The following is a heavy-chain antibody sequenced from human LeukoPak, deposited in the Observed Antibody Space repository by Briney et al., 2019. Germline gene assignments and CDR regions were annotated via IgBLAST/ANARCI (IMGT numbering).Heavy chain of an antibody. J-gene: IGHJ4*02. V-gene: IGHV4-59*01. D-gene: IGHD2-15*01. Sequence: SETLSLTCTVSGGSISSYYWSWIRQPPGKGLEWIGYIYYSGSTNYNPSLKSRVTISVDTSKNQFSLKLSSVTAADMAVYYCARGMAVAAAYFDYWGQGTLVTVSS. CDR3: ARGMAVAAAYFDY. CDR1: GGSISSYY. CDR2: IYYSGST.